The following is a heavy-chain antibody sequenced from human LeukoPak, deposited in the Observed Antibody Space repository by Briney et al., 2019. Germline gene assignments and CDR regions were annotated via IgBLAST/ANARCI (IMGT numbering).Heavy chain of an antibody. J-gene: IGHJ4*02. V-gene: IGHV4-34*01. CDR2: ISHSGST. Sequence: SETLSLTCAVYGGSFSAYYWSWIRQPPGKGLEWIGEISHSGSTNYNPSLKSRVAISVDTSKNRFSLKLSSVTAADTAVYYCARFNGYLARDYRGQGTLVTVSS. CDR1: GGSFSAYY. CDR3: ARFNGYLARDY. D-gene: IGHD6-13*01.